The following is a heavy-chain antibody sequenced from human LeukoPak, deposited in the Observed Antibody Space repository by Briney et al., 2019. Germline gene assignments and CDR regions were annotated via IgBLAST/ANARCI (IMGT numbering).Heavy chain of an antibody. J-gene: IGHJ4*02. Sequence: GGSLRLSRAASGFALSNYVMRWVPQAPGKGLEWVSSLSGGGYSRYYADSVLGRFTISRDNSKNTLYLQMSSLRAEDTAVYYCAKAVRSMVTGGGYFDSWGQGTLVTVSP. CDR3: AKAVRSMVTGGGYFDS. CDR2: LSGGGYSR. V-gene: IGHV3-23*01. D-gene: IGHD3-10*01. CDR1: GFALSNYV.